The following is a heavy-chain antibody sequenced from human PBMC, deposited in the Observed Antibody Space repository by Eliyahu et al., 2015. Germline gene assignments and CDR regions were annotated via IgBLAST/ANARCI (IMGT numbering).Heavy chain of an antibody. CDR2: ITLSGKSA. CDR1: GFSFSSYT. J-gene: IGHJ4*02. Sequence: EVQLVESGGGLVQRGGSLRLSCXTAGFSFSSYTMNWVRQAPGKGLEWISYITLSGKSAYYADSVKGRFTISRDKAKQTLHLQMNSLRDEDTAVYYCASDRDWAFDYWGQGTLVTVSS. D-gene: IGHD3-9*01. V-gene: IGHV3-48*02. CDR3: ASDRDWAFDY.